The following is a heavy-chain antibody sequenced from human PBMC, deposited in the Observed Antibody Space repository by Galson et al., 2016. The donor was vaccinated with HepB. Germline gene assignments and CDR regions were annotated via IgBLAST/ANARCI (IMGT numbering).Heavy chain of an antibody. J-gene: IGHJ4*02. CDR3: TRGTLGSVATMAFDY. CDR1: GDSISNNYW. D-gene: IGHD4/OR15-4a*01. Sequence: ETLSLTCAVSGDSISNNYWWTWVRQFPGQGLEWIGAIYQTGTAHYNPSFTSRATISIDKSKNEISLRLASVTAADTAVYYCTRGTLGSVATMAFDYWGQGTLVTVSS. V-gene: IGHV4-4*02. CDR2: IYQTGTA.